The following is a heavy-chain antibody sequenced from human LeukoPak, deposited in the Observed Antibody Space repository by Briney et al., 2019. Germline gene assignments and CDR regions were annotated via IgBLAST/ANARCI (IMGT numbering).Heavy chain of an antibody. Sequence: SQTLSLTCAISGDIVTSNSVTWHWIRQSPSRGLEWLGRTYYRSTWYNDYAVSVRGRITVNPDTSKNQFSLHLNSVTPEDTAVYYCARRLTQYDCFDPWGQGILVTVSS. CDR2: TYYRSTWYN. CDR1: GDIVTSNSVT. CDR3: ARRLTQYDCFDP. J-gene: IGHJ5*02. D-gene: IGHD2-2*01. V-gene: IGHV6-1*01.